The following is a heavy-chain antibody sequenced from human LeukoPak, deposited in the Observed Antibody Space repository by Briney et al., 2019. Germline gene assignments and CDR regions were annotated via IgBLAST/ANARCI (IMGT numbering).Heavy chain of an antibody. D-gene: IGHD2-2*01. CDR2: ISGSGGST. J-gene: IGHJ4*02. CDR1: GYTFSSYA. Sequence: GGSLRLSCAASGYTFSSYAMSWVRQAPGKGLEWVSAISGSGGSTYYADSVKGRFTISRDNSKNTLYLQMNSLRAEDTAVYYCAKGLDCSSTSCYGGVDWGQGTLVTVSS. CDR3: AKGLDCSSTSCYGGVD. V-gene: IGHV3-23*01.